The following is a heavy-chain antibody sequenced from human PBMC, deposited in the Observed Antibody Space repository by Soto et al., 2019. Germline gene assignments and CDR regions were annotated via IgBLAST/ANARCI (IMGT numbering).Heavy chain of an antibody. CDR2: ISSSSSTI. CDR1: GFTFSSYS. J-gene: IGHJ6*02. D-gene: IGHD2-2*01. V-gene: IGHV3-48*01. CDR3: AVVPAANGHYGMDV. Sequence: PGGSLRLSCSASGFTFSSYSMNWVRQAPGKGLKWVSYISSSSSTIYYADSVKGRFTISRDNAKNSLYLQMNSLRAEDTAVYYCAVVPAANGHYGMDVWGQGTTVTVSS.